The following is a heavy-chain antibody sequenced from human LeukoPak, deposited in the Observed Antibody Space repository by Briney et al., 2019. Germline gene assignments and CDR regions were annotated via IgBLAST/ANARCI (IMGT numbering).Heavy chain of an antibody. CDR3: ARGRVSSWYELDY. V-gene: IGHV3-9*01. CDR2: ISWNSGSI. CDR1: GFTFDDYA. Sequence: GGSLRLSCAASGFTFDDYAMHWVRQAPGKGLEWVSGISWNSGSIGYADSVKGRFTISRDNAKNSLYLQMNSLRAEDTALYYCARGRVSSWYELDYWGQGTLVTVSS. J-gene: IGHJ4*02. D-gene: IGHD2-2*01.